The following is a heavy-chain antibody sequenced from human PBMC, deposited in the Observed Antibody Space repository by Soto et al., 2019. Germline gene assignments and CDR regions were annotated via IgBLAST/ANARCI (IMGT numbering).Heavy chain of an antibody. J-gene: IGHJ4*02. CDR2: VYYTGNT. D-gene: IGHD3-10*01. V-gene: IGHV4-59*01. CDR3: TRCGSLCFGAQDS. Sequence: QVHLQESGPGLVKPSETLSLTCTVSGGSFSSYFWSWIRQPPGKGLEWMGFVYYTGNTNYDPSLKSRVSISIDTSKNQFSLRLTSVTAADTATDYCTRCGSLCFGAQDSWGQGTLVTVSS. CDR1: GGSFSSYF.